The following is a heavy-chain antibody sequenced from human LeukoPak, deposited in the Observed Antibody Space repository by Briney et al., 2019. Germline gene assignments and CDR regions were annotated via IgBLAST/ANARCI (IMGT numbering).Heavy chain of an antibody. D-gene: IGHD2-2*01. V-gene: IGHV4-34*01. CDR2: INHRGST. J-gene: IGHJ4*02. CDR3: ASSVVPAAQTQSDY. Sequence: SSETLSLTCAVYGGSFSGYYWSWIRQPPGKGLEWIGEINHRGSTNYNPSLKSRVTISVDTSKNQFSLKLSSVTAADTAVYYCASSVVPAAQTQSDYWGQGTLVTVSS. CDR1: GGSFSGYY.